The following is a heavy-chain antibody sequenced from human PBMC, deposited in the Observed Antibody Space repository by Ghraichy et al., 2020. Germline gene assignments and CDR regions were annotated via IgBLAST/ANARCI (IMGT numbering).Heavy chain of an antibody. CDR1: GFTFSSYA. J-gene: IGHJ5*02. Sequence: GGSLRLSCAASGFTFSSYAMSWVRQAPGKGLEWVSAISGSGGSTYYADSVKGRFTISRDNSKNTLYLQMNSLRAEDTAVYYCAKEMNIVVVVAATGDNWFDPWGQGTLVTVSS. CDR3: AKEMNIVVVVAATGDNWFDP. V-gene: IGHV3-23*01. CDR2: ISGSGGST. D-gene: IGHD2-15*01.